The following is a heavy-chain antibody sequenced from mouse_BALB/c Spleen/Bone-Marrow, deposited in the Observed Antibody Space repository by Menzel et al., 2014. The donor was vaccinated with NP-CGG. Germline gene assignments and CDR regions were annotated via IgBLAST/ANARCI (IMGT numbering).Heavy chain of an antibody. Sequence: VQLQQSGAELVEPGASVKLSCTASGFNIKDTYIHWVKRRPEQGLEWIGRIDPENGNIKYDPKFQVKATITADTYSKPDYLHLNNLTSEDTAVYYCSRRGFDFWGQGTTLTVSS. CDR3: SRRGFDF. V-gene: IGHV14-3*02. CDR1: GFNIKDTY. CDR2: IDPENGNI. J-gene: IGHJ2*01.